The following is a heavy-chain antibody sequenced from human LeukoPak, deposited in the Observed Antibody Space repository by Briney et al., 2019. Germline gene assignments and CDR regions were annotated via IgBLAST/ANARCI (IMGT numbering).Heavy chain of an antibody. CDR1: GFTFSSYS. D-gene: IGHD3-10*01. J-gene: IGHJ3*02. Sequence: GGSLRLSCAASGFTFSSYSMNWVRQAPGKGLEWVSSISSSSSYIYYADSVKGRFTISRDNAKNSLYLQMNSLRAEDTAVYYCASFGVTQGNDALDIWGQGTMVTVSS. CDR2: ISSSSSYI. V-gene: IGHV3-21*01. CDR3: ASFGVTQGNDALDI.